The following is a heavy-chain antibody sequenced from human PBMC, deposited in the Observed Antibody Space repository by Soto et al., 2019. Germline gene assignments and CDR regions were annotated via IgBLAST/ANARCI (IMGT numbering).Heavy chain of an antibody. Sequence: SETLSLTCAVSGGSISSYYWSWIRQPPGNGLYWIGYIYYSGITNYNPSLKSRVTISVDTSKNQFSLKLISVTAADTAVYYCARVGVITLFMGAFDIWGQGTMVTVSS. J-gene: IGHJ3*02. CDR3: ARVGVITLFMGAFDI. CDR2: IYYSGIT. CDR1: GGSISSYY. V-gene: IGHV4-59*01. D-gene: IGHD3-22*01.